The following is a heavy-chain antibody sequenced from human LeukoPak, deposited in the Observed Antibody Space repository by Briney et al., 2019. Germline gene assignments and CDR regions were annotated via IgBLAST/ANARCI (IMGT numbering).Heavy chain of an antibody. J-gene: IGHJ2*01. Sequence: SETLSLTCTVSGDSLSGSYWSWIRQPAGKGLEWIGRIYASGSTAYNASLKSRVTMSVDTSKNQFSLRLTSVTAADTAVYYCAKVGLNWGSDWYLDLWGRGTLVTVSS. CDR1: GDSLSGSY. CDR2: IYASGST. D-gene: IGHD7-27*01. CDR3: AKVGLNWGSDWYLDL. V-gene: IGHV4-4*07.